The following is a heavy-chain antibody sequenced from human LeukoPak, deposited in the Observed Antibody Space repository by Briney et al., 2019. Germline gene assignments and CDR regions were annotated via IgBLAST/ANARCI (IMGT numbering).Heavy chain of an antibody. CDR2: ISYDGSNE. CDR3: AKDPSAYYYDSSGYCDY. CDR1: GFTFSSYG. J-gene: IGHJ4*02. V-gene: IGHV3-30*18. D-gene: IGHD3-22*01. Sequence: GGSLRLSCAASGFTFSSYGMHWVRQAPGKGLEWVAVISYDGSNEYYADSVKGRFTISRDNSKNTLYLQMNSLRAEDTAVYYCAKDPSAYYYDSSGYCDYWGQGTLVTVSS.